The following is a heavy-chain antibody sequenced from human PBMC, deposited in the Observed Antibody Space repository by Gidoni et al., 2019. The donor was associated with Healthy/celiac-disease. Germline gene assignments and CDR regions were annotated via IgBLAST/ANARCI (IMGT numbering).Heavy chain of an antibody. Sequence: QVQLVESGGGVVQPGRSLRLSCAASGFTFSSYAMHWVRQAPGKGLGWVAVISYDGSNKYYADSVKGRFTISRDNSKNTLYLQMNSLRAEDTAVYYCARDSGYFDYWGQGTLVTVSS. CDR1: GFTFSSYA. D-gene: IGHD3-10*01. CDR2: ISYDGSNK. J-gene: IGHJ4*02. V-gene: IGHV3-30-3*01. CDR3: ARDSGYFDY.